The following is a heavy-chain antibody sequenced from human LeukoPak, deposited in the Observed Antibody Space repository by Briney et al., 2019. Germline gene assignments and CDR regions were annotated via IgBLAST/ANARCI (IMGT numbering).Heavy chain of an antibody. V-gene: IGHV3-23*01. CDR2: ISGSGDNT. CDR1: GLTFSSYA. Sequence: LTGGSLRLSCVASGLTFSSYAMSWVRQAPGKGLEWVSDISGSGDNTYFADSVKARFTISRDNSKNTLYLQMNSLRAEDTAVYYCAKGSGSYLYFHHWGQGTLVTVSS. J-gene: IGHJ1*01. D-gene: IGHD1-26*01. CDR3: AKGSGSYLYFHH.